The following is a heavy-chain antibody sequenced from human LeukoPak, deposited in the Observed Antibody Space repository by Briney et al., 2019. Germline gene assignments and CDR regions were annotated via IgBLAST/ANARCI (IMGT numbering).Heavy chain of an antibody. J-gene: IGHJ4*02. V-gene: IGHV3-48*03. D-gene: IGHD3-10*01. CDR3: ARDRWFGELTPYFDY. Sequence: GGSLRLSCAASGFTFSSYEMNWVRQAPGKGLEWVSYISSSGSTIYYADSVKGRFTISRDNAKNSLYLQMNSLRAEDTAVYYCARDRWFGELTPYFDYWGQGTLVIVSS. CDR1: GFTFSSYE. CDR2: ISSSGSTI.